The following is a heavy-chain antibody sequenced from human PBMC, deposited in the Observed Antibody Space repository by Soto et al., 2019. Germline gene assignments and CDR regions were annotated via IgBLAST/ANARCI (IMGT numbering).Heavy chain of an antibody. Sequence: GGSLRLSCAASGFTFSSYGMHWVRQAPGKGLEWVAVISYDGSNKYYADSVKGRFTISRNNSKNTLYLQMNSLRAEDTAVYYCAKVIFGVVTGYFDYWGQGTLVTVSS. D-gene: IGHD3-3*02. CDR1: GFTFSSYG. J-gene: IGHJ4*02. CDR3: AKVIFGVVTGYFDY. CDR2: ISYDGSNK. V-gene: IGHV3-30*18.